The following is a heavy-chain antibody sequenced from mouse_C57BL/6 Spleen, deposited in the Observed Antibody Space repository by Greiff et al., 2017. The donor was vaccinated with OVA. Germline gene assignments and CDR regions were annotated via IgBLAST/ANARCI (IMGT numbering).Heavy chain of an antibody. V-gene: IGHV2-2*01. D-gene: IGHD1-1*01. Sequence: QVQLKESGPGLVQPSQSLSITCTVSGFSLTSYGVHWVRQSPGEGLEWLGVIWRGGSTDYNAAFISRRSISKDNAKSQVFFKMNSLQADDTAIYYCARNDYGSSEGYFDVWGTGTTVTVSS. J-gene: IGHJ1*03. CDR1: GFSLTSYG. CDR2: IWRGGST. CDR3: ARNDYGSSEGYFDV.